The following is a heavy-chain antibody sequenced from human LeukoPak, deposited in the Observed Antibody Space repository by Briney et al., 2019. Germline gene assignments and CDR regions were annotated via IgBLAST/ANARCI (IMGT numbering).Heavy chain of an antibody. V-gene: IGHV3-21*01. CDR2: ISSSSTYK. Sequence: GGSLRLACAASGFTFSPYTMNWVRQAPRKGLEWVSSISSSSTYKYYADSVKGRFTISRDNAKNSLYLQMNSLRAEDTAVYYCARPTTMTTIAADAFDIWGQGTMVTVSS. CDR3: ARPTTMTTIAADAFDI. J-gene: IGHJ3*02. CDR1: GFTFSPYT. D-gene: IGHD4-17*01.